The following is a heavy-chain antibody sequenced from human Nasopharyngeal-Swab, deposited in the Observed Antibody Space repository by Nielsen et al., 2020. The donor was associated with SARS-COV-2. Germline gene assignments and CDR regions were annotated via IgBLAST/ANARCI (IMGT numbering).Heavy chain of an antibody. D-gene: IGHD6-13*01. CDR2: ISGSGDNT. CDR3: AKDARMAAAGTRYY. J-gene: IGHJ4*02. Sequence: EGSLRLSCAASGFTFSSYAMSWVRQAPGKGLEWVSAISGSGDNTDYADSVKGRFTISRDNSKNTLYLQMTSLRGEDTAVYYCAKDARMAAAGTRYYWGQGILVTVSS. V-gene: IGHV3-23*01. CDR1: GFTFSSYA.